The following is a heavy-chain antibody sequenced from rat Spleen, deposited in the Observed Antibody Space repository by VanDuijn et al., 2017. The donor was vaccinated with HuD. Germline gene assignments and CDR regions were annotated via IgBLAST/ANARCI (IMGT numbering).Heavy chain of an antibody. V-gene: IGHV2-1*01. CDR3: ARASFDY. CDR2: IWSNGGT. J-gene: IGHJ2*01. Sequence: QVQLKESGPGLVQSSQTLSLICTVSGFSLISHSVHWVRQPPGKGLEWMGGIWSNGGTDYNSAIKSRLSISRDTSKSQVFLKMNSLQTEDTAMYFCARASFDYWGQGVMVTVSS. CDR1: GFSLISHS.